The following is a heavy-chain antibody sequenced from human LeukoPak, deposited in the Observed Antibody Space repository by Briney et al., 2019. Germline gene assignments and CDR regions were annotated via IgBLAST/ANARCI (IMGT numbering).Heavy chain of an antibody. CDR2: ISGSGGST. J-gene: IGHJ3*02. CDR3: AKCLPKKRDYADFGVRIAFDI. CDR1: GFTFSSYA. V-gene: IGHV3-23*01. Sequence: PGGSLRLSCAASGFTFSSYAMSWVRQAPGKGLEWVSAISGSGGSTFYADSVKGRFTISRDNSKNTLYLRMNSLRAEDTAVYYCAKCLPKKRDYADFGVRIAFDIWGQGTMVTVSS. D-gene: IGHD3-10*01.